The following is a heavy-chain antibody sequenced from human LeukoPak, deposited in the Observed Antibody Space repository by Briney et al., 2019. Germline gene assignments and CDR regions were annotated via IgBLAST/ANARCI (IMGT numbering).Heavy chain of an antibody. V-gene: IGHV1-2*02. D-gene: IGHD1-26*01. Sequence: ASVKVSCKASGYTFTGYYMHWVRQAPGQGLEWMGWINPNSGGTNYAQKFQDRVTMTRDTSISTAYMELSRLRSDDTAVYYCARSGPSGSYRLFDYWGQGTLVTVSS. J-gene: IGHJ4*02. CDR3: ARSGPSGSYRLFDY. CDR1: GYTFTGYY. CDR2: INPNSGGT.